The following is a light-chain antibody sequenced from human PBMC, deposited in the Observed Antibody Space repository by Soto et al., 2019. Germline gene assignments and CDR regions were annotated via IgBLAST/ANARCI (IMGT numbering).Light chain of an antibody. J-gene: IGKJ1*01. CDR1: QGIGNA. V-gene: IGKV1-6*01. Sequence: IQMTQSPSSLSASVVYIFTISFRASQGIGNALGWYQQKPGKPPKVLIYGASNLQSGVPPRFSGSGSGTDFTLAISSLQPEDSATYYCLKDINYPWKCGQGTKGAIK. CDR2: GAS. CDR3: LKDINYPWK.